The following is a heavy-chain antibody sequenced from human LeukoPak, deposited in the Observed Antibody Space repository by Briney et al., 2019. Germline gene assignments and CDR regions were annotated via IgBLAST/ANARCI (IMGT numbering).Heavy chain of an antibody. Sequence: TSETLSLTCTVSGGSINSSSYYWGWIRQPPGKGLEWIGSIYYSGSTYYNPSLKSRVTISVDTSKNQFSLKLSSVTAADTAVYYCARQDRITMIRDAFDIWGQGTMVTVSS. CDR2: IYYSGST. D-gene: IGHD3-22*01. CDR1: GGSINSSSYY. J-gene: IGHJ3*02. V-gene: IGHV4-39*01. CDR3: ARQDRITMIRDAFDI.